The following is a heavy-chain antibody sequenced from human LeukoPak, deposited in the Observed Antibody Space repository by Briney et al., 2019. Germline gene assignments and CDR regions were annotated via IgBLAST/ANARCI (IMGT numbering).Heavy chain of an antibody. Sequence: TGGSLRLSCAASGFTVSANYMSWVRQAPGKGLEWVSVIYSGGSTYYADSVKGRFTISRDNSKSTLYLQMNSLRAEDTAVYYCARLLYGSGSFGLYYFDYWGQGTLVTVSS. CDR3: ARLLYGSGSFGLYYFDY. V-gene: IGHV3-53*01. CDR2: IYSGGST. CDR1: GFTVSANY. J-gene: IGHJ4*02. D-gene: IGHD3-10*01.